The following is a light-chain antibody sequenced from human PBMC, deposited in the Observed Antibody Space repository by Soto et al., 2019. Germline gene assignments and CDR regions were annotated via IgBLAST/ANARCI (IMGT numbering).Light chain of an antibody. CDR1: QSDRSN. V-gene: IGKV3D-15*01. CDR3: HQYDNWPPWT. Sequence: EIVMTQSPATLSVSPGERATLSCRASQSDRSNLAWYQQKPGQTPRLLIYGASTRATGVPARFSGSGSGTEFTLTISSLQSEDFAVYYCHQYDNWPPWTFGQGTKVEIK. CDR2: GAS. J-gene: IGKJ1*01.